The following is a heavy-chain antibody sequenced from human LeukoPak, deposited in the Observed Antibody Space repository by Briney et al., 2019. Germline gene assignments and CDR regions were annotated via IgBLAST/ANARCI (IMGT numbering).Heavy chain of an antibody. D-gene: IGHD6-19*01. CDR2: IIGSGGST. V-gene: IGHV3-23*01. CDR3: AILGKQWLVNAYYGMDV. CDR1: GFTLSSYP. J-gene: IGHJ6*02. Sequence: PGGSLRLYCTASGFTLSSYPMSWARPAPGKGLEWVSAIIGSGGSTYYADSVKGRFTISRDNSKNTLYLQMNSLRAEDTAVYYCAILGKQWLVNAYYGMDVWGQGTTVTVSS.